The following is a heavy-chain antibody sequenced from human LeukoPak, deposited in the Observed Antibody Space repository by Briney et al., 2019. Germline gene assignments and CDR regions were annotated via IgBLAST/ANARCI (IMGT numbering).Heavy chain of an antibody. D-gene: IGHD4-17*01. CDR3: AKDATDGDYVFDY. CDR2: ISYDGSNK. V-gene: IGHV3-30*18. CDR1: GFTFSSYG. J-gene: IGHJ4*02. Sequence: GRSLRLSCAASGFTFSSYGMHWVRQAPGKGLEWVAVISYDGSNKYYADSVKGRFTISRDNSKNTLYLQMNSLRAEDTAVYYCAKDATDGDYVFDYWGQGTLVTVFS.